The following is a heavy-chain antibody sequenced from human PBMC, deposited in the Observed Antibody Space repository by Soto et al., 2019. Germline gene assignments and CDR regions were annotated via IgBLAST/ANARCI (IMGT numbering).Heavy chain of an antibody. J-gene: IGHJ4*01. Sequence: SETLSLTCTVSGGTVSSYYWSWIRQPAEKGLEWIGRIYTSGSTNYNPSLKSRVTMSVDTSKNQFSLKLSSVTAADTAVYYCERDRATDYDFWSGYDTGFDYWGQGTLVTVSS. D-gene: IGHD3-3*01. CDR3: ERDRATDYDFWSGYDTGFDY. CDR1: GGTVSSYY. V-gene: IGHV4-4*07. CDR2: IYTSGST.